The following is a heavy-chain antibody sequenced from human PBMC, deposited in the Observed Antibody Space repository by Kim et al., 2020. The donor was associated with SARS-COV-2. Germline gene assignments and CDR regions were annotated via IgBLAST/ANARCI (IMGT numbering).Heavy chain of an antibody. V-gene: IGHV3-11*01. D-gene: IGHD6-19*01. CDR2: ISVSGKFI. Sequence: GGSLRLSCAASGLRFIDFSWNWIRQAPGKALDWISYISVSGKFIYYADSVKGRFIISRDNTAESVLLEMTGLRPDDTGVYYCARGGITVPESAYYGMDV. CDR1: GLRFIDFS. J-gene: IGHJ6*01. CDR3: ARGGITVPESAYYGMDV.